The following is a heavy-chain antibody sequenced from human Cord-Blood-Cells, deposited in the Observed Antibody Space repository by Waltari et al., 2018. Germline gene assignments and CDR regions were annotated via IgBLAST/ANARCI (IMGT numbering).Heavy chain of an antibody. V-gene: IGHV3-30*18. D-gene: IGHD3-10*01. CDR3: AKDYYGSGSYYGMDV. Sequence: QVQLVESGGGVVQPGRSLRLSCAASGFTFSSYGMHWVRPAPGKGLEWVAVLSYDGSNKYYADSVKGRFTISRDNSKNTLYLQMNSLRAEDTAVYYCAKDYYGSGSYYGMDVWGQGTTVTVSS. CDR1: GFTFSSYG. J-gene: IGHJ6*02. CDR2: LSYDGSNK.